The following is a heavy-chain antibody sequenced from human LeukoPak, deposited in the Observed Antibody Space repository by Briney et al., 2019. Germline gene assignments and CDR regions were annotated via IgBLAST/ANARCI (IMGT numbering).Heavy chain of an antibody. CDR3: ARICASRAFDI. CDR1: GGTFSSYA. CDR2: IIPIFGTA. V-gene: IGHV1-69*13. D-gene: IGHD2-2*01. J-gene: IGHJ3*02. Sequence: ASVKVSCKASGGTFSSYAISWVRQAPGQGLEWMGGIIPIFGTANYAQKLQGRVTITADESTSTAYMELSSLRSEDTAVYYCARICASRAFDIWGQGTMVTVSS.